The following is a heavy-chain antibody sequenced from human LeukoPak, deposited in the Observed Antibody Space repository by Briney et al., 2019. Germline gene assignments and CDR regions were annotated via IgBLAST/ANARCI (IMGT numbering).Heavy chain of an antibody. V-gene: IGHV3-48*04. D-gene: IGHD2-2*01. CDR3: ARGPTVLVGYSSSSCQADY. Sequence: GGSLRLSCAASGFTFSSYSMNWVRQAPGKGLEWVSYVSSSSSTIYYADSVKGRFTISRDNAKNSLYLQMNSLRAEDTAVYYCARGPTVLVGYSSSSCQADYWGQGTLVTVSS. J-gene: IGHJ4*02. CDR1: GFTFSSYS. CDR2: VSSSSSTI.